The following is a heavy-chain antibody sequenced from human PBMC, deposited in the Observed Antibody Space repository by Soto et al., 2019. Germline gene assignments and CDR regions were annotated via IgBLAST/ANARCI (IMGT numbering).Heavy chain of an antibody. CDR2: ITGSGGDT. Sequence: GGSLRLSCAASGFTFRSYAMTWVRQAPGKGLEWVSAITGSGGDTYYADSVKGRFTISRDNSKSTLNLQMNSLGAEDTAVYYCAKASVAGKPYYFDYWGQGTLVTVSS. CDR1: GFTFRSYA. CDR3: AKASVAGKPYYFDY. D-gene: IGHD6-19*01. J-gene: IGHJ4*02. V-gene: IGHV3-23*01.